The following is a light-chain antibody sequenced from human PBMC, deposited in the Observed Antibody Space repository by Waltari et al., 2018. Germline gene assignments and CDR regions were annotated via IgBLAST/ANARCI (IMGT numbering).Light chain of an antibody. Sequence: EILLTQSPGTLSLSPGERATLSCRASQSVTRALAWYQQKPGQAPRLLISGASNRATGIPDRFSGSASGTDFSLTISRLEPEDFAVYYCQHYVRLPATFGQGTKVEIK. CDR3: QHYVRLPAT. J-gene: IGKJ1*01. CDR1: QSVTRAL. V-gene: IGKV3-20*01. CDR2: GAS.